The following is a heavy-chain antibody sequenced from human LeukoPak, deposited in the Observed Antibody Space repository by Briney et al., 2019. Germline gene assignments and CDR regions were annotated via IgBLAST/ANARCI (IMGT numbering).Heavy chain of an antibody. V-gene: IGHV1-18*01. CDR3: ARRSYYDSSGWFDP. J-gene: IGHJ5*02. D-gene: IGHD3-22*01. Sequence: ASVKVSCKASDYTFTSYGISWVRQAPGQGLEWMGWISAYNGNTNYAQKLQGRVTMTTDTSTSTAYMELRSLRSDDTAVYYCARRSYYDSSGWFDPWGQGTLVTVSS. CDR1: DYTFTSYG. CDR2: ISAYNGNT.